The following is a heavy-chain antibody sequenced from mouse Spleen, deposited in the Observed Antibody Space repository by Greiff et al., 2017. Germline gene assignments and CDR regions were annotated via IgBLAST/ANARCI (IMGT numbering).Heavy chain of an antibody. CDR1: GYTFTDYY. D-gene: IGHD2-4*01. V-gene: IGHV1-26*01. CDR3: ARPLDDYASWFAY. J-gene: IGHJ3*01. CDR2: INPNNGGT. Sequence: VQLQQSGPELVKPGASVKISCKASGYTFTDYYMNWVKQSHGKSLEWIGDINPNNGGTSYNQKFKGKATLTVDKSSSTAYMELRSLTSEDSAVYYCARPLDDYASWFAYWGQGTLVTVSA.